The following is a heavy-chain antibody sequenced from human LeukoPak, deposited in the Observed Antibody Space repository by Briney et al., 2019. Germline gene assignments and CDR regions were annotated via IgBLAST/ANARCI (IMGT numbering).Heavy chain of an antibody. CDR1: GYSISSGYY. Sequence: SETLSLTCTVSGYSISSGYYWGWIRQPPGKGLEWIGSIYHSGSTYYNPSLKSRVTISVDTSKNQFSLKLSSVTAADTAVYYCAREEPIAEHTGGAFDIWGQGTMVTVSS. CDR3: AREEPIAEHTGGAFDI. J-gene: IGHJ3*02. V-gene: IGHV4-38-2*02. CDR2: IYHSGST. D-gene: IGHD6-13*01.